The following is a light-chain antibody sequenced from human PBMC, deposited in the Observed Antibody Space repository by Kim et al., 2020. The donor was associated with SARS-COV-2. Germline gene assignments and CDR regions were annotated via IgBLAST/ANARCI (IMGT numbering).Light chain of an antibody. CDR2: QDN. CDR3: QAWDSSTVV. Sequence: VSPGQKASITCCGDKLGDKYACWYQQKPGQSPVLVIYQDNKRPSGIPERFSGSNSGNTATLTISGTQAMDEADYYCQAWDSSTVVFGGGTQLTVL. J-gene: IGLJ2*01. V-gene: IGLV3-1*01. CDR1: KLGDKY.